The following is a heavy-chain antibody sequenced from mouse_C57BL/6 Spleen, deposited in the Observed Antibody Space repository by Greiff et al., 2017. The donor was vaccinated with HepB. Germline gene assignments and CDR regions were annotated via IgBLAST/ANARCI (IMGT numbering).Heavy chain of an antibody. CDR2: INPNYGTT. CDR1: GYSFTDYN. V-gene: IGHV1-39*01. J-gene: IGHJ4*01. Sequence: VHVKQSGPELVKPGASVKISCKASGYSFTDYNMNWVKQSNGKSLEWIGVINPNYGTTSYNQKFKGKATLTVDQSSSTAYMQLNSLTSEDSAVYYCARSGITTVVATYYYAMDYWGQGTSVTVSS. CDR3: ARSGITTVVATYYYAMDY. D-gene: IGHD1-1*01.